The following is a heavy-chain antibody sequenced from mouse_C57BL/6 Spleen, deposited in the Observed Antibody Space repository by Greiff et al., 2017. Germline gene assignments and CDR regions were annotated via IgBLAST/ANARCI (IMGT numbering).Heavy chain of an antibody. Sequence: EVLLVESGGGLVKPGGSLKLSCAASGFTFSDYGMHWVRQAPEKGLEWVAYISSGSSTIYYADTVKGRFTISRDKAKNTLFLQMTSLRSEDAAMYYCARGLLRKGAMDYWGQGTSVTVSS. V-gene: IGHV5-17*01. D-gene: IGHD1-1*01. CDR2: ISSGSSTI. CDR3: ARGLLRKGAMDY. CDR1: GFTFSDYG. J-gene: IGHJ4*01.